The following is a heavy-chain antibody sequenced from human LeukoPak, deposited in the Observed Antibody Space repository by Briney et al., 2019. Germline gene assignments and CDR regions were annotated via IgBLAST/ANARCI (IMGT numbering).Heavy chain of an antibody. Sequence: GGSLRLSCAASGFTFSTYSMNWVRQAPGKGLEWVSSISGSSTYIFYADSVKGRFTISRDNAKNPLYLQMNSLRVEDTAVYYCARVKGTERDYWGQGTLVTVPS. J-gene: IGHJ4*02. V-gene: IGHV3-21*01. D-gene: IGHD3/OR15-3a*01. CDR1: GFTFSTYS. CDR2: ISGSSTYI. CDR3: ARVKGTERDY.